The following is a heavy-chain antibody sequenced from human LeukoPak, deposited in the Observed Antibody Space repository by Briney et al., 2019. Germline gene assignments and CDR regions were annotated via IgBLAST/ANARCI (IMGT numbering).Heavy chain of an antibody. CDR2: IWNDGSNK. V-gene: IGHV3-33*08. D-gene: IGHD6-19*01. Sequence: PGGSLRLSCAASGFTFSSYSMNWVRQAPGKGLEWVAVIWNDGSNKYYADSVKGRFTISRDDSENTLYLQMNSLRAEDTAVYYCARSVGGGVTGTGDWFDPWGQGTLVTVSS. CDR1: GFTFSSYS. J-gene: IGHJ5*02. CDR3: ARSVGGGVTGTGDWFDP.